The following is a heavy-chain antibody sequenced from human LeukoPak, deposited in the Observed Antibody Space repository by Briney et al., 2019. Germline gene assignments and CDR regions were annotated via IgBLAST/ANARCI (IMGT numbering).Heavy chain of an antibody. CDR3: ARFTTVAGLDY. D-gene: IGHD6-19*01. Sequence: GGSLRLSCAASGFTVSSNYMSWVRQAPGKGLEWVSVIYSGGSTYYADSVKGRFTISRDNSKNTLYLQMNSLRAEDTAVYYCARFTTVAGLDYWGEGTLVTVSS. CDR1: GFTVSSNY. CDR2: IYSGGST. V-gene: IGHV3-53*01. J-gene: IGHJ4*02.